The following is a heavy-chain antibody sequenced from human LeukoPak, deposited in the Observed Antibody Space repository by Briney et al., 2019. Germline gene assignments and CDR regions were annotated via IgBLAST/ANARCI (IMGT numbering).Heavy chain of an antibody. D-gene: IGHD3-10*01. CDR2: IDPSDSYT. CDR1: GYIFTNHW. V-gene: IGHV5-10-1*01. J-gene: IGHJ5*02. Sequence: GESLRISCKGSGYIFTNHWISWVRQMPGKGLEWMGRIDPSDSYTNYSPSFEGYVTISADKSITTAYMQWSSLKASDTAMYYCARLYGSGTGWFDPWGQGTLVTVSS. CDR3: ARLYGSGTGWFDP.